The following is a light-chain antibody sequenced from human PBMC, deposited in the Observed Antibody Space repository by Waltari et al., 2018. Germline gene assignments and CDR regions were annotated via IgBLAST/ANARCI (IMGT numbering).Light chain of an antibody. Sequence: QSALAQPPSVSGSPGQSVTISCTGTSSDVGLYNRVSWYQQPPGTAPKVMIYEVTNRPSGVPYRSAGAKSGNTASLTISGLQPEDEAHYFCASHSNTTAVLFGGGTK. CDR1: SSDVGLYNR. J-gene: IGLJ2*01. V-gene: IGLV2-18*02. CDR2: EVT. CDR3: ASHSNTTAVL.